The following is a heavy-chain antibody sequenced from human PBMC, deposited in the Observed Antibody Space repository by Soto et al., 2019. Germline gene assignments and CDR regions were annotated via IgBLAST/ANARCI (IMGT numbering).Heavy chain of an antibody. J-gene: IGHJ5*02. CDR2: INPSGGST. V-gene: IGHV1-46*01. D-gene: IGHD2-15*01. CDR1: GYTLTRYY. CDR3: AGDLGYCSGGSCPLTGGFDP. Sequence: ASVKVSCKASGYTLTRYYMHWVRQAPGQGLEWMGIINPSGGSTSYAQKFQGRVTMTRDTSTSTVYMELSSLRSEDTAVYYCAGDLGYCSGGSCPLTGGFDPWGQGTLVTVSS.